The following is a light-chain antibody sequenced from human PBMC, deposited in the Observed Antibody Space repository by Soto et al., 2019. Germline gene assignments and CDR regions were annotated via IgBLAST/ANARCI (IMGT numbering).Light chain of an antibody. CDR2: EVF. Sequence: QSALTHPASVSGSPGQSITISCSGTGRDIGAYIFVSWYQQHPGKAPKLLLYEVFNRPSGVSNRFSGSKSGNTASLTISGLQAEDEAEYFCASFTTRTTYVFGTGTKATVL. CDR1: GRDIGAYIF. J-gene: IGLJ1*01. V-gene: IGLV2-14*03. CDR3: ASFTTRTTYV.